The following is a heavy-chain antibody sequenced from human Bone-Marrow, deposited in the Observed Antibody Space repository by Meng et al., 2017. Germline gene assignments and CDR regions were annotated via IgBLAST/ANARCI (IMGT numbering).Heavy chain of an antibody. CDR3: AEDSRASWFFI. D-gene: IGHD3-10*01. CDR1: GGSLSGYY. J-gene: IGHJ3*02. CDR2: ISHSGAT. V-gene: IGHV4-59*04. Sequence: GSLRLSCAVYGGSLSGYYWSWIRQPPGRGPEWIGTISHSGATYFDPFLKSRVTMSLDASMNQVSLNLDSVTAADTAVYYCAEDSRASWFFIWGHGTMVTVSS.